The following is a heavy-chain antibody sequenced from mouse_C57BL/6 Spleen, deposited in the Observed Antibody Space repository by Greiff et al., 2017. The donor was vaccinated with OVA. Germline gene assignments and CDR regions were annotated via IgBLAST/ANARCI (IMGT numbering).Heavy chain of an antibody. CDR3: TTYYGSRAWFAY. V-gene: IGHV14-1*01. J-gene: IGHJ3*01. D-gene: IGHD1-1*01. CDR2: IDPEDGDT. CDR1: GFNITDYY. Sequence: EVQLQQSGAELVRPGASVKLSCTASGFNITDYYMHWVKQRPEQGLEWIGRIDPEDGDTEYAPKFQGKATMTADTSSNTAYLQLSSLTSEDTAVYYCTTYYGSRAWFAYWGQGTLVTVSA.